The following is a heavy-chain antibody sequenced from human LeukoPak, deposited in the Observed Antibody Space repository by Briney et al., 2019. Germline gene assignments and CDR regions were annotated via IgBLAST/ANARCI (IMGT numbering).Heavy chain of an antibody. CDR1: GFTFSSYW. V-gene: IGHV3-7*01. CDR2: IKQDGSEK. J-gene: IGHJ4*02. Sequence: AGGSLRLSCAASGFTFSSYWMSWVRQAPGKGLEWVANIKQDGSEKYYVDSVKGRFTISRDNAKNSLYLQMNSLRSEDTAVYYCARDLDGSGSYYGYWGQGTLVTVSS. D-gene: IGHD3-10*01. CDR3: ARDLDGSGSYYGY.